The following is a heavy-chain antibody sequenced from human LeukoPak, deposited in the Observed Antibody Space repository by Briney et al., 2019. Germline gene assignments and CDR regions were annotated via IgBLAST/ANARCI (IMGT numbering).Heavy chain of an antibody. Sequence: SQTLSLTCTVPGASISSDYYYWSWIRQPPGKGLEWIGSIYVTGNTYYNPSLKSRLTISVDTSKNQFSLRMNSVTAADTAVYYCARVFLGYCASTCSALHFDPWGQGTLVTVSS. V-gene: IGHV4-31*03. J-gene: IGHJ5*02. D-gene: IGHD2-2*01. CDR2: IYVTGNT. CDR3: ARVFLGYCASTCSALHFDP. CDR1: GASISSDYYY.